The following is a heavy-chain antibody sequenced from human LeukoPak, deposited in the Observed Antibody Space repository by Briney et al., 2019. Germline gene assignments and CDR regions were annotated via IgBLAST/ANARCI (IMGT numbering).Heavy chain of an antibody. Sequence: ASVKVSCKASGYTLSDYFMHWVRQAPGQGLEWMGWIKPDSGDTSYAQNFQGRVTLTRDTSINTAYMELSSLRSDDTAMYYCARDNGMGYYGGSGYFDYWGQGTLVTVSS. V-gene: IGHV1-2*02. D-gene: IGHD1-26*01. CDR3: ARDNGMGYYGGSGYFDY. CDR1: GYTLSDYF. CDR2: IKPDSGDT. J-gene: IGHJ4*02.